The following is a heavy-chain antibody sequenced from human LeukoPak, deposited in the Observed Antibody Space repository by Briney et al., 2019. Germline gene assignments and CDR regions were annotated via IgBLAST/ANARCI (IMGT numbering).Heavy chain of an antibody. CDR1: GFTFSSYS. CDR2: ISSSSSYI. J-gene: IGHJ6*03. D-gene: IGHD3-22*01. CDR3: ARDEMVIKGYYYYYMDV. V-gene: IGHV3-21*01. Sequence: GGSLRLSCAASGFTFSSYSMNWVRQAPGKGLEWVSSISSSSSYIYYADSVKGRFTISRDNAKNSLYLQMNSLRAEDTAVYYCARDEMVIKGYYYYYMDVWGKGTTVTVSS.